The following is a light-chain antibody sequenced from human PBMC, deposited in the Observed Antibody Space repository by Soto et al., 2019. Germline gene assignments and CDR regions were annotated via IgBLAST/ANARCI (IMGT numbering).Light chain of an antibody. Sequence: VLTQSPATLSLSPWERATLSCRASQSVSSYLAWYQQKPGQAPRLLIYDASNRATGIPARFSGSGSGTDFTLTISSLEPEDFALYYCQQRGEWPPGATFGQGTRLEIK. CDR1: QSVSSY. CDR3: QQRGEWPPGAT. J-gene: IGKJ5*01. CDR2: DAS. V-gene: IGKV3-11*01.